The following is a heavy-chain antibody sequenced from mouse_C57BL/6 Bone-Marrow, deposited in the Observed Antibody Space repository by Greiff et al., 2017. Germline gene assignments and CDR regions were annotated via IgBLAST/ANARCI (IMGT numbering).Heavy chain of an antibody. CDR2: IWSGGST. Sequence: QVQLQQSGPGLVQPSQCLSITCTVSGFSLTSYGVHWVRQSPGKGLEWLGVIWSGGSTDYNAAFISRLSIRKVNSKSQVFFNLNSLQADDTAIYYCAKEEYGIHAEIDYWGQGTSVTVSS. V-gene: IGHV2-2*01. D-gene: IGHD2-10*02. CDR1: GFSLTSYG. J-gene: IGHJ4*01. CDR3: AKEEYGIHAEIDY.